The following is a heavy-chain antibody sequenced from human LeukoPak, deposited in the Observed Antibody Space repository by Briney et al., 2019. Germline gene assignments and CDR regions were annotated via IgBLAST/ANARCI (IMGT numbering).Heavy chain of an antibody. CDR2: ISYDGGNK. D-gene: IGHD4-17*01. CDR1: GFTFSSYG. J-gene: IGHJ4*02. V-gene: IGHV3-30*18. Sequence: GGSLRLSCVASGFTFSSYGMHWVRQAPGKGLEWVAVISYDGGNKYYADSVKGRFTISRDNSKNTLYLQMNSLRAEDTAVYYCAKTFDYGDYAAFDYWGQGTLVTVSS. CDR3: AKTFDYGDYAAFDY.